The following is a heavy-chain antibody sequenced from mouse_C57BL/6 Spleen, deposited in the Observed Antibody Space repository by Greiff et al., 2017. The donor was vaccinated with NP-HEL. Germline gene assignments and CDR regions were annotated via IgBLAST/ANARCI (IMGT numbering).Heavy chain of an antibody. CDR2: ISYDGSN. CDR1: GYSITSGYY. Sequence: EVKLEESGPGLVKPSQSLSLTCSVSGYSITSGYYWNWIRQVPGNKLEWMGYISYDGSNNDNTTLKNRISITRNTSKNQFFLKLNSVTTEDTTTYYCARGGFYSNYWYFDVWGTGTTVTASS. V-gene: IGHV3-6*01. J-gene: IGHJ1*03. D-gene: IGHD2-5*01. CDR3: ARGGFYSNYWYFDV.